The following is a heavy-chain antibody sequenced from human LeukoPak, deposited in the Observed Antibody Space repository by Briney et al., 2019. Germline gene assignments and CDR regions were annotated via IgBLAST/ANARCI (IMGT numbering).Heavy chain of an antibody. J-gene: IGHJ3*02. V-gene: IGHV3-11*04. CDR1: GFTFSDYY. CDR3: ASGITIFGVVIPGDAFDI. D-gene: IGHD3-3*01. Sequence: GGSLRLSCAASGFTFSDYYMSWIRQAPGKGLEWVSYISSSGSTIYYADSVKGRFTISRDNAKNSLYLQMNSLRAEDTAVYYCASGITIFGVVIPGDAFDIWGQGTMVTVSS. CDR2: ISSSGSTI.